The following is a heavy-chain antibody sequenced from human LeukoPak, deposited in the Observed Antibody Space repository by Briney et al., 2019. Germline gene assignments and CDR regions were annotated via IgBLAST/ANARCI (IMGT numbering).Heavy chain of an antibody. V-gene: IGHV4-61*03. D-gene: IGHD2-21*01. J-gene: IGHJ5*02. Sequence: PSETLSLTCPVSGGSVSSGSHYWSWIRQPPGKGLEWIGHVYYSGSTSYNPSLKGRVTISVDTSKNHFSLELHSVTAADTAVYYCARTVIRNYNWLAPWGQGTLVTVSS. CDR3: ARTVIRNYNWLAP. CDR1: GGSVSSGSHY. CDR2: VYYSGST.